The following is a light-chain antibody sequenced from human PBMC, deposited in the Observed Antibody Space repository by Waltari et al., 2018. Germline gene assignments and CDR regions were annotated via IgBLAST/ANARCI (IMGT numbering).Light chain of an antibody. V-gene: IGKV2-30*01. CDR1: QSLVDSDGDTY. Sequence: DVVMTQSPLSLPVTLGQPASISCRSSQSLVDSDGDTYLNWFQQRPGPSPRRLIYKVSNRDSGVPDRFSGSWSGTDFTLKISRVEAEDVGVYYFMQGAHWPWTVGQGTKVEIK. J-gene: IGKJ1*01. CDR3: MQGAHWPWT. CDR2: KVS.